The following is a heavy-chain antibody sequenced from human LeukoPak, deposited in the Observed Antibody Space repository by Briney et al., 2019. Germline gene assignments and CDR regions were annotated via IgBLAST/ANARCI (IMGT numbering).Heavy chain of an antibody. J-gene: IGHJ6*03. V-gene: IGHV4-4*07. CDR3: ARAGVAHCYYYYMDV. CDR1: GGSISSYY. Sequence: PSETLSLTCTVSGGSISSYYWSWIRQPAGKGLEWIVRIYTSGSTNYNPSLKSRVTMSVDTSKNQFSLKLSSVTAADTAVYYCARAGVAHCYYYYMDVWGKGTTVTVSS. D-gene: IGHD2-15*01. CDR2: IYTSGST.